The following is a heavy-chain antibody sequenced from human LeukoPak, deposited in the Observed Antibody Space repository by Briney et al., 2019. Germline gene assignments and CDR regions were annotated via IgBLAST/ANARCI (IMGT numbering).Heavy chain of an antibody. D-gene: IGHD6-19*01. CDR1: GFTFNNYA. CDR3: AKGDSSGWYYAN. CDR2: ISGSGGST. J-gene: IGHJ4*02. V-gene: IGHV3-23*01. Sequence: GGSLRLSCAASGFTFNNYAMTWVRQAPGKGLEWVSTISGSGGSTDFADSVKGRFTISRDNSKNTLYLQMNSLRAEDTAVYYCAKGDSSGWYYANWGQGTLVTVSS.